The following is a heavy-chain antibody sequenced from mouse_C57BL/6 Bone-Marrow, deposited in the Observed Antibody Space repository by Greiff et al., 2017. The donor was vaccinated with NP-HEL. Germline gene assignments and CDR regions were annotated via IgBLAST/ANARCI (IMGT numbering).Heavy chain of an antibody. CDR2: IHPSDSDT. Sequence: QVQLKQPGAELVKPGASVKVSCKASGYTFTSYWMHWVKQRPGQGLEWIGRIHPSDSDTNYNQKFKGKATLTVDKSSSTAYMQLSSLTSEDSAVYYCAILYGSSSLFDYWGQGTTLTVSS. J-gene: IGHJ2*01. V-gene: IGHV1-74*01. CDR3: AILYGSSSLFDY. CDR1: GYTFTSYW. D-gene: IGHD1-1*01.